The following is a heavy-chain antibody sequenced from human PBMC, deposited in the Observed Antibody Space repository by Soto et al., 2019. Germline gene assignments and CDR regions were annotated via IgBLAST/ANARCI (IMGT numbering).Heavy chain of an antibody. V-gene: IGHV4-59*12. J-gene: IGHJ5*02. Sequence: SETLSLTCTVSGGSISSYYWSWIRQPPGKGLEWIGYIYFRGSTNYNPSLKSRVTISVDTSKNQFSLKLNSATAADTAMYYCAREPRAWGQGTLVTVSS. CDR2: IYFRGST. CDR1: GGSISSYY. CDR3: AREPRA.